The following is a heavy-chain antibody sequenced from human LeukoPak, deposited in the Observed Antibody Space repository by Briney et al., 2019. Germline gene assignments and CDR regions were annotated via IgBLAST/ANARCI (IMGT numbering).Heavy chain of an antibody. V-gene: IGHV1-69*10. CDR3: ARRYYNVSGSSPPAFNF. CDR2: IIPILGIA. CDR1: GGTFSSYA. D-gene: IGHD3-10*01. J-gene: IGHJ3*01. Sequence: SVKVSCKASGGTFSSYAISWVRQAPGQGLEWMGGIIPILGIANYAQKFQGRVTITADKSTSTAYMELSSLRSEDTAVYYCARRYYNVSGSSPPAFNFWGKGTMVTVSS.